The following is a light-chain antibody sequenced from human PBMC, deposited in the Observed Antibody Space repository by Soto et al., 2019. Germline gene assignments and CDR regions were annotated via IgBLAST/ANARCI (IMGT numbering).Light chain of an antibody. CDR2: GAT. Sequence: EIVMTQSPATPSVSPGERATLSCRASQSVSSNLAWYQQKPGQAPRLLIYGATSRPTGIPDRFSGSGSGTDFTLTISSLQPDDFATYYCQQYNSYSPGTFGQGTKVDIK. V-gene: IGKV3D-15*01. J-gene: IGKJ1*01. CDR1: QSVSSN. CDR3: QQYNSYSPGT.